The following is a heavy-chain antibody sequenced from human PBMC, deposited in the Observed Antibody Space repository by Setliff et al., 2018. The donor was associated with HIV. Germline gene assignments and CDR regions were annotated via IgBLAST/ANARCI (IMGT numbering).Heavy chain of an antibody. J-gene: IGHJ4*02. D-gene: IGHD2-21*01. Sequence: ASVKVSCKVSGYTLTELSRHWVRQAPGKGLEWMGWINTNTGNPTYAQGFTGRFVFSLDTSVSTAYLQISSLKAEDSAIYYCARVSDTGVDPQTHRDYWGQGTLVTVSS. V-gene: IGHV7-4-1*02. CDR2: INTNTGNP. CDR1: GYTLTELS. CDR3: ARVSDTGVDPQTHRDY.